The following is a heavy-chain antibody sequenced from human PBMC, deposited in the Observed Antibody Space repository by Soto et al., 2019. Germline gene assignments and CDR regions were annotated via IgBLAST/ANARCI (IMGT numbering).Heavy chain of an antibody. CDR2: LIPIFTTT. V-gene: IGHV1-69*12. D-gene: IGHD6-13*01. CDR1: GGTFSNHA. CDR3: AREVAADGAFREDVFDI. J-gene: IGHJ3*02. Sequence: QVHLVQSGAEVKKPGSSVKVSCKAPGGTFSNHAINWVRQAPGQGLEWMGRLIPIFTTTTYAQKFQGRVSMTADESTTTAYIELSRLKHDDTAVYYCAREVAADGAFREDVFDIWGPGTLVTVSS.